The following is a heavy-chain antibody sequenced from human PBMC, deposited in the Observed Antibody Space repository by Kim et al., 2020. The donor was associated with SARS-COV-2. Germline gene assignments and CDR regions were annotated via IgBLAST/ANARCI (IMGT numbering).Heavy chain of an antibody. Sequence: NYTPSFQGHVTISADKSISTAYLQWSSLKASDTAMYYCARQLPYSSSYDYWGQGTLVTVSS. V-gene: IGHV5-10-1*01. CDR3: ARQLPYSSSYDY. J-gene: IGHJ4*02. D-gene: IGHD6-6*01.